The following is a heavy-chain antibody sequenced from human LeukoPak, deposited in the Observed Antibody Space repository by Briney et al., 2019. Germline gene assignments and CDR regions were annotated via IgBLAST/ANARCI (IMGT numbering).Heavy chain of an antibody. CDR2: INPNSGGT. CDR3: ARDLVVFYYYGMDV. CDR1: GYTFTGYY. Sequence: ASVKVSCKASGYTFTGYYMHWVRQVPGQGLEWMGWINPNSGGTNYAQKFQGRVTMTRDTSISTAYMELSRLRSDDTAVYYCARDLVVFYYYGMDVWGQGTTVTVSS. D-gene: IGHD2-15*01. V-gene: IGHV1-2*02. J-gene: IGHJ6*02.